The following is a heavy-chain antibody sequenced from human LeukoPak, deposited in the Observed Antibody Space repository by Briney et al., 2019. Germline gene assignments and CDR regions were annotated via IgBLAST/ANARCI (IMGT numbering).Heavy chain of an antibody. CDR2: INPNSGGT. CDR3: ARDDRVISGRGGYIDY. Sequence: GASVKVSCKASGYTFTGYYMHWVRQAPGQGLEWMGRINPNSGGTSYAQKFQGRVTMTRDTSISTAYMELSRLRSDDTAVYYCARDDRVISGRGGYIDYWGQGTLVTVSS. J-gene: IGHJ4*02. CDR1: GYTFTGYY. D-gene: IGHD2/OR15-2a*01. V-gene: IGHV1-2*06.